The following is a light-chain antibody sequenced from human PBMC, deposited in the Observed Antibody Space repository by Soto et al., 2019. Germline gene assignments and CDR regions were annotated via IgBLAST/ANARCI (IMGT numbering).Light chain of an antibody. V-gene: IGKV1-5*03. Sequence: DIQMTQSPSTLSASVGERVTITCRASQSINSWLAWYQQKPGKAPKLLIYKASSLESGVPSRFSGSGSGTEFTLTISSPQPDEFSTYYCQQYESYSGTFGQGTKVEIK. J-gene: IGKJ1*01. CDR2: KAS. CDR3: QQYESYSGT. CDR1: QSINSW.